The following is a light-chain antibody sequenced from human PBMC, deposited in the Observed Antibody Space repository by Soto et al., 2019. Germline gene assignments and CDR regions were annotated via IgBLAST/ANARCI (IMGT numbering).Light chain of an antibody. CDR1: SSDVGSYSL. V-gene: IGLV2-23*02. CDR2: EVS. CDR3: CSYAGIRV. J-gene: IGLJ3*02. Sequence: QSALTQPASVSGSPGQSITISCTGTSSDVGSYSLVSWYQQHPGKAPKLMIYEVSKRPSGISNRFSGSKSGNTASLTISGLPAEDEADYYCCSYAGIRVFGGGTKLTVL.